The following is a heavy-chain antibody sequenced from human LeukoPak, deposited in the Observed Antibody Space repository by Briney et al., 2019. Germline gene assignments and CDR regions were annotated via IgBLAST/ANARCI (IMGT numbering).Heavy chain of an antibody. V-gene: IGHV3-48*01. CDR1: GFTFSSYS. D-gene: IGHD1-26*01. CDR3: AAQWELHPAF. J-gene: IGHJ4*02. CDR2: ITRSSAR. Sequence: GGSLRLSCAASGFTFSSYSMNWVRQAPGKGLEWVSYITRSSARYYADAVKGRFTISRDNAKNSLYLQMNSLRAEDTAVYYCAAQWELHPAFWGQGTLVTVSS.